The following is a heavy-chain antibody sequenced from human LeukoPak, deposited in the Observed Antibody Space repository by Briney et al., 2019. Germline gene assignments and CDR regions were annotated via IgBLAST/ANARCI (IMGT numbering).Heavy chain of an antibody. D-gene: IGHD6-13*01. Sequence: TGGSLRLSCAASGFTFDDYAMHWVRQAPGKGLEWVSGISWNSGSIGYADSVKGRFTISRDNAKNSLYLQMNSLRAEDMALYYCAKDISTEGFDYWGQGTLVTVSS. CDR3: AKDISTEGFDY. J-gene: IGHJ4*02. CDR1: GFTFDDYA. CDR2: ISWNSGSI. V-gene: IGHV3-9*03.